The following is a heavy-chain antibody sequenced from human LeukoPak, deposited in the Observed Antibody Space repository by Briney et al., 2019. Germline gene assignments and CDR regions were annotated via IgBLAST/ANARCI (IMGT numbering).Heavy chain of an antibody. CDR2: IYYSGST. CDR1: GGSISSSSYY. D-gene: IGHD2-21*02. Sequence: SETLSLTCTVSGGSISSSSYYWGWIRQPPGKGLEWIGNIYYSGSTYYNPSLKSRVTISVDTYKSLFSLELSSMTAADTAVYYCARIVVVTATDYFDYWGQGTLVTVSS. CDR3: ARIVVVTATDYFDY. J-gene: IGHJ4*02. V-gene: IGHV4-39*01.